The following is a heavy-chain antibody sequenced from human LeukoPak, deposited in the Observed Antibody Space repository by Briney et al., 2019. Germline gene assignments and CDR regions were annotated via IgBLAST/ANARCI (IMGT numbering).Heavy chain of an antibody. V-gene: IGHV1-8*01. CDR3: ARGVVPAAMMAGAYYYYYYMDV. CDR1: GYTFTSYD. D-gene: IGHD2-2*01. Sequence: ASVTVSCKASGYTFTSYDINWVRQATGQGLEWMGWMNPNSGNTGYAQKFQGRVTMTRNTSISTAYMELSSLRSEDTAVYYRARGVVPAAMMAGAYYYYYYMDVWGKGTTVTVSS. CDR2: MNPNSGNT. J-gene: IGHJ6*03.